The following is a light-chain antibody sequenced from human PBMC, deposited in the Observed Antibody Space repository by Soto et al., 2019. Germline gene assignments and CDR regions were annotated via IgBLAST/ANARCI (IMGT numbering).Light chain of an antibody. V-gene: IGKV3-11*01. CDR3: QQRSNLPLT. Sequence: PGDRATLSCRASQRVSSYLAWYQHKPGQAPRLLIYDASSRATGIPDRFSGSGSGTDFTLAISSLEPEDFAVYYCQQRSNLPLTFGGGTKVEI. CDR2: DAS. J-gene: IGKJ4*01. CDR1: QRVSSY.